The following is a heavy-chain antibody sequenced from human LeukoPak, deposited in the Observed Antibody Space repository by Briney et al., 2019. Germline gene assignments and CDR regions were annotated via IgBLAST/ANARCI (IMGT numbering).Heavy chain of an antibody. CDR1: GFTFSSYW. D-gene: IGHD3-10*01. CDR3: ARVVPPTDYGSGSYFRDPYYFDY. Sequence: GGSLRLSCAASGFTFSSYWMSWVRQAPGKGLEWVSAISGSGGSTYYADSAKGRFTISRDSSKNTLYLQMNSLRAEDTAVYYCARVVPPTDYGSGSYFRDPYYFDYWGQGTLVTVSS. CDR2: ISGSGGST. J-gene: IGHJ4*02. V-gene: IGHV3-23*01.